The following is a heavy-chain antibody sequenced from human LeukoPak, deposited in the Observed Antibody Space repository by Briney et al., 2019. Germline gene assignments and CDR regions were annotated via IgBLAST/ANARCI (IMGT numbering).Heavy chain of an antibody. D-gene: IGHD6-19*01. Sequence: PSETLSLTCIVPGGSISPYYWSWIRQPPGSGLEWIAYIYYSGSTSYNPSLKSRVAISVDTSNNEVSLKLSSVTAADTAVYYCARAHSSGWPHMFDPWGQGTLVTVPS. CDR2: IYYSGST. CDR1: GGSISPYY. J-gene: IGHJ5*02. CDR3: ARAHSSGWPHMFDP. V-gene: IGHV4-59*01.